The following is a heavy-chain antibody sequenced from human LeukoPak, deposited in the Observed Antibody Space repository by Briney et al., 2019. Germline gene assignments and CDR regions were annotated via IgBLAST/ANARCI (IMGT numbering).Heavy chain of an antibody. D-gene: IGHD6-19*01. J-gene: IGHJ4*02. CDR3: ARIPRVVAGPDY. Sequence: ASVTVSCKASGYTFTEYGISWVGQAPGKGGEWMGWISAYNGNTNYPQKLHGTVTLTTATSTSTAYMDLRSLRSAATAVYYCARIPRVVAGPDYWGQGTLVTVSS. V-gene: IGHV1-18*01. CDR1: GYTFTEYG. CDR2: ISAYNGNT.